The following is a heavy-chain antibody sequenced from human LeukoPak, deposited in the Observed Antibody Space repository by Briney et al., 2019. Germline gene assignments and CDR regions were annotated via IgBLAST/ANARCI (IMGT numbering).Heavy chain of an antibody. V-gene: IGHV4-34*01. CDR3: ARAPLDYDSSGYYFAPRGLDY. D-gene: IGHD3-22*01. CDR1: GGSFSGYY. CDR2: SNHSGST. J-gene: IGHJ4*02. Sequence: SETLPLTCAVYGGSFSGYYWSWIRQPPGKGLEWIGESNHSGSTNYNPSLKSRVTISVDTSKNQFSLKLSSVTAADTAVYYCARAPLDYDSSGYYFAPRGLDYWGQGTLVTVSS.